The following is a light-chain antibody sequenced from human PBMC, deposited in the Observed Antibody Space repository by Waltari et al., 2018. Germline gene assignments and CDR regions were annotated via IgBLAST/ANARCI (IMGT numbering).Light chain of an antibody. CDR2: WAS. CDR1: QSVLYSSNNKNY. CDR3: QQYYSIWT. V-gene: IGKV4-1*01. Sequence: DIVMTQSPDSLAVSLGGRATINCKSSQSVLYSSNNKNYLAWYQQKPGQPPKLLIYWASTRESGVPDRFSGSGSGTDFTLTISSLQAEDVAVYYCQQYYSIWTFGQGTKVEIK. J-gene: IGKJ1*01.